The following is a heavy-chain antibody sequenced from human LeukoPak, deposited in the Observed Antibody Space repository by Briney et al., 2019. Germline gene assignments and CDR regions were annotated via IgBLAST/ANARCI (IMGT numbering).Heavy chain of an antibody. CDR1: GYDFINYG. CDR3: ARGGPFFSSSSSKEYYFDY. D-gene: IGHD6-6*01. Sequence: ASMKVSCXASGYDFINYGITWVRQAPGQGLEWMGWISLYNGNTDYKLQGRVTMTTDTSTSTAYMELRSLRSDDTAVYYCARGGPFFSSSSSKEYYFDYWGQGTLVTVSS. CDR2: ISLYNGNT. V-gene: IGHV1-18*01. J-gene: IGHJ4*02.